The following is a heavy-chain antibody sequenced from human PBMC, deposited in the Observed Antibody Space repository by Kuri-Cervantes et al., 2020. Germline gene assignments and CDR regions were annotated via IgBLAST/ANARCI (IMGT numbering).Heavy chain of an antibody. J-gene: IGHJ6*02. CDR2: ISSSSSYI. CDR1: GFTFGSYS. V-gene: IGHV3-21*01. D-gene: IGHD2-2*01. Sequence: GESLKISCAASGFTFGSYSMNLLRQAPGKGLEWVSSISSSSSYIYYADSVKGRFTISRDNAKNSLYLQMNSLRAEDTAVYYCARVTPYCSSTSCYLGWFGEFGIRDDGMDVWGQGTTVTVSS. CDR3: ARVTPYCSSTSCYLGWFGEFGIRDDGMDV.